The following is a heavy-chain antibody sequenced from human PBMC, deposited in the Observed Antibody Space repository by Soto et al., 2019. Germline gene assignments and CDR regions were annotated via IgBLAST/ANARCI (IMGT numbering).Heavy chain of an antibody. J-gene: IGHJ6*02. CDR3: ARFRVAAAGTDPLSDYYYYGMDV. V-gene: IGHV1-18*01. CDR1: GYTFTSYG. CDR2: ISAYNGNT. Sequence: ASVKVSCKASGYTFTSYGISWVRQAPGQGLEWMGWISAYNGNTNYAQKLQGRVTMTTDTSTSTAYMELRSLRSDDTAVYYCARFRVAAAGTDPLSDYYYYGMDVWGQGTTVTVS. D-gene: IGHD6-13*01.